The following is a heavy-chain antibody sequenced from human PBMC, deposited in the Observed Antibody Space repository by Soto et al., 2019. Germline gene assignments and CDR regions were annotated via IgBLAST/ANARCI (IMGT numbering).Heavy chain of an antibody. J-gene: IGHJ4*02. CDR2: ISGSGGST. V-gene: IGHV3-23*01. D-gene: IGHD6-19*01. CDR1: GFTFSNYA. Sequence: EVQLLESGGGLVQPGGSLRLSCAAPGFTFSNYAMNWVRQAPGKGLEWVSVISGSGGSTYYADSVKDRFTISRDNSKNTLYLQMNSLRGEDTAVYYCARRSSGWYFDYWGQGTLVTVSS. CDR3: ARRSSGWYFDY.